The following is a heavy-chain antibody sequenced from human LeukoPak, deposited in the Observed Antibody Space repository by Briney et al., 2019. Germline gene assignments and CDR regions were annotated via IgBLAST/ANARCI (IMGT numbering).Heavy chain of an antibody. CDR3: ARDPYYYDYSLFDY. D-gene: IGHD3-22*01. Sequence: ASVNVSCKPSGDTFTVYYMHCGRQAPGQGLEWMGWINPKSGGINYAQQFEGRVTLTRDTSISTSYMEVSGLRYDDTAVYYCARDPYYYDYSLFDYWGQGTLVSVST. CDR2: INPKSGGI. CDR1: GDTFTVYY. V-gene: IGHV1-2*02. J-gene: IGHJ4*02.